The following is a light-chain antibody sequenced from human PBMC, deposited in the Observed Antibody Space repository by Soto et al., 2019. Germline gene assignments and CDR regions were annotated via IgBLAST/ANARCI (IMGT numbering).Light chain of an antibody. CDR2: SNN. Sequence: QSVLTQPPSASGTPGQRVTISCSGSSSNIGSNTGNWYQQLPGTAPKVLIYSNNQRPSGVPDRFSGSKSGTSASLAISGLQSEDEADYYCAAWDDSLNVHVVFGGGTKLTV. J-gene: IGLJ2*01. CDR3: AAWDDSLNVHVV. V-gene: IGLV1-44*01. CDR1: SSNIGSNT.